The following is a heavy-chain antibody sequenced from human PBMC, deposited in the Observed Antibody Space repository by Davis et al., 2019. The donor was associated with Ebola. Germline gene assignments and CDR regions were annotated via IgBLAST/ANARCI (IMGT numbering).Heavy chain of an antibody. V-gene: IGHV4-39*01. CDR1: GGSISSTNNH. CDR3: ASLGTHYTSGWDYFDY. D-gene: IGHD6-19*01. Sequence: MPSETLSLTCTVSGGSISSTNNHWGWVRQPPGKGLEWIGNIYYSGSTNYNPSLKSRVTISVDTSKNQFSLKLSSVTAADTSIYYCASLGTHYTSGWDYFDYWGQGTLVTVSS. CDR2: IYYSGST. J-gene: IGHJ4*01.